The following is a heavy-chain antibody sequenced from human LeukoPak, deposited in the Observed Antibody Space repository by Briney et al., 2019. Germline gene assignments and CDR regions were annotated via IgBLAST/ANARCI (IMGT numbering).Heavy chain of an antibody. V-gene: IGHV1-69*01. CDR3: ARSRSYYGSGGYYSLDP. D-gene: IGHD3-10*01. J-gene: IGHJ5*02. Sequence: SVKVSCKASGGTFSSYAISWVRQAPGQGLEWMGGIIPIFGTANYAQKFQGRVTITADESTSTAYMELSSLRSEDTAVYYCARSRSYYGSGGYYSLDPRGQGTLVTVSS. CDR1: GGTFSSYA. CDR2: IIPIFGTA.